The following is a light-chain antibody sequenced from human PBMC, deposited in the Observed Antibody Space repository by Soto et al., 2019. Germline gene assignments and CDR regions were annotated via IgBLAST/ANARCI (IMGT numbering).Light chain of an antibody. Sequence: QPVLTQPPSVSGAPGQRVTISCTGSSSNIGAGYDVHWYQQLPGTAPKVLIYGNSNRPSGVPDRFSGSKSGTSASLAITGLQAEDEADYHCQSYDSSLSVVFGGGTKLTVL. CDR2: GNS. CDR1: SSNIGAGYD. J-gene: IGLJ2*01. V-gene: IGLV1-40*01. CDR3: QSYDSSLSVV.